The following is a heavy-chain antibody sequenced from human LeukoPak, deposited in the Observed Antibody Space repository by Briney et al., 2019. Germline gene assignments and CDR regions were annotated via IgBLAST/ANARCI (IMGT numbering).Heavy chain of an antibody. J-gene: IGHJ4*02. CDR1: GFTFSSFD. CDR3: ATSSGWYRFFDY. D-gene: IGHD6-19*01. V-gene: IGHV3-48*03. CDR2: ISSSGNAI. Sequence: HPGGSLRLSCAASGFTFSSFDMNWVRQAPGRGLEWVSYISSSGNAINYADSVKGRFTISRDNAKNSLYLQLNSLRAEDTAVYYCATSSGWYRFFDYWGQGTLVTVSS.